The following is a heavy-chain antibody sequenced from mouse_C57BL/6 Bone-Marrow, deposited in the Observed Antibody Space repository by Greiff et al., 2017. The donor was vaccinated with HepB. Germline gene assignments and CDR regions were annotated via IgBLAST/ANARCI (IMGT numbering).Heavy chain of an antibody. CDR2: IDPETGGT. CDR3: TRRGYSNYPAH. CDR1: GYTFTDYE. D-gene: IGHD2-5*01. J-gene: IGHJ3*01. V-gene: IGHV1-15*01. Sequence: VQLQESGAELVRPGASVTLSCKASGYTFTDYEMHWVKQTPVHGLEWIGAIDPETGGTAYNQKFKGKAILTADKSSSTAYMELRSLTSEDSAVYYCTRRGYSNYPAHWGQGTLVTVSA.